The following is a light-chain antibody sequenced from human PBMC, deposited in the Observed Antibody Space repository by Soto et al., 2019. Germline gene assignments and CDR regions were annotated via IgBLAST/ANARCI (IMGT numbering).Light chain of an antibody. Sequence: DIQMIQSPSSLSASVGDRVTITCQASQEISNYLNWYQQKPGKAPKLLIYDASNLGRGAPSRFSGRGSGTDFTFTISSLQPEDFATYYCQQYDHLPRTFGRGTKVEIK. V-gene: IGKV1-33*01. CDR1: QEISNY. CDR2: DAS. J-gene: IGKJ1*01. CDR3: QQYDHLPRT.